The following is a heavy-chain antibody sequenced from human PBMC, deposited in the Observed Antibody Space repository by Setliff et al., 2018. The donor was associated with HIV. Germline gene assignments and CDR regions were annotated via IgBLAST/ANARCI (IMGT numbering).Heavy chain of an antibody. CDR1: GGSISSSNYY. J-gene: IGHJ6*03. Sequence: SSETLSLTCTVSGGSISSSNYYWGWIRQPPGKGLDWIGSIYYSGSTYYNPSLKSRVTISVDTSKNQFSLKLSSVTAADTAVYYCARGSRGYSYAYYYYYMDVWGKGTTVTAP. CDR3: ARGSRGYSYAYYYYYMDV. D-gene: IGHD5-18*01. V-gene: IGHV4-39*07. CDR2: IYYSGST.